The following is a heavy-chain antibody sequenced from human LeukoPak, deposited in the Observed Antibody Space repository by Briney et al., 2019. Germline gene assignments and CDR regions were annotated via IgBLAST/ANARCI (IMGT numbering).Heavy chain of an antibody. J-gene: IGHJ4*02. CDR1: GGSINSSYY. CDR2: IYYRGRT. CDR3: ARQTLLGSLWADY. Sequence: SETLSLTCIVSGGSINSSYYWGGIRPPPGKGREWIGTIYYRGRTYYSPSLKSRVTMSVDTSKNQFSLKLRSVTAADTAVYYCARQTLLGSLWADYWGQGTLVTVSS. V-gene: IGHV4-39*01. D-gene: IGHD2-15*01.